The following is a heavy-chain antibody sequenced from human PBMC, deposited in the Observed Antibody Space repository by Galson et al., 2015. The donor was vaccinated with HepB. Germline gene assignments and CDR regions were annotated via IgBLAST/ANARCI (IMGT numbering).Heavy chain of an antibody. D-gene: IGHD6-13*01. CDR1: GDSVSTDSPT. Sequence: CAISGDSVSTDSPTWNWIRQSPSGGLEWLGRTYYKSKWDHDYALSVKNRITINPDTSKNQFSLQLNSVAPDDTAVYYCARGSLVRDYFDSWGQGTLVTVSS. J-gene: IGHJ4*02. CDR3: ARGSLVRDYFDS. CDR2: TYYKSKWDH. V-gene: IGHV6-1*01.